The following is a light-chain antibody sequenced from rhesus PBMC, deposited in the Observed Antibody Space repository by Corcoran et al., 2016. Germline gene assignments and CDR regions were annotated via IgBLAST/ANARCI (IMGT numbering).Light chain of an antibody. CDR3: AAWDASLSGYI. J-gene: IGLJ1*01. CDR2: SND. CDR1: SSNIGSNS. Sequence: QSVLTQSPSASEAARKSVTISCSGSSSNIGSNSVSWYQQFPGTAPKLLIYSNDQRPSGVSARFSGSKSGTSASLAISGLQTADEADYYCAAWDASLSGYIFGAGTRLTVL. V-gene: IGLV1-60*01.